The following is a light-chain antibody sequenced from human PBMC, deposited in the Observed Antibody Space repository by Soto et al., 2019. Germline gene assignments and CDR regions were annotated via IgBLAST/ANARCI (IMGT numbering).Light chain of an antibody. Sequence: QSVLTQPPSASGTPGQRVTISCSGGSSNIGTNAVNWYQQLPGTAPKLLIYNNNQRPSGVPDRFSGSKSGPSASLAISGLKSEDEADYYCAAWDDSLNGYVFGTGTKVTVL. J-gene: IGLJ1*01. V-gene: IGLV1-44*01. CDR3: AAWDDSLNGYV. CDR1: SSNIGTNA. CDR2: NNN.